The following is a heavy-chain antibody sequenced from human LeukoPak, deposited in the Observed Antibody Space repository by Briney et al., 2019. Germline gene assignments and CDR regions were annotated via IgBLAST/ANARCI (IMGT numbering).Heavy chain of an antibody. Sequence: GGSLRLSCAASGFTVNNYHMSWVRQAPGKWLEWVSIAYSGGSTYYADSVKGRFTVSRDNSKNTLYLQMNSLRAEDTAVYYCAVSLITPDYLDYWGQGTLVTVSS. CDR1: GFTVNNYH. D-gene: IGHD3-22*01. V-gene: IGHV3-53*01. CDR3: AVSLITPDYLDY. J-gene: IGHJ4*02. CDR2: AYSGGST.